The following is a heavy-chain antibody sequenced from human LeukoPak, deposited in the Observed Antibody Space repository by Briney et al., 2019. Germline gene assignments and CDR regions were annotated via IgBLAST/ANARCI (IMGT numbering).Heavy chain of an antibody. J-gene: IGHJ4*02. CDR2: MNPNSGNT. CDR1: GYTFTSYD. CDR3: ARGVKVRGVTTYYFDY. D-gene: IGHD3-10*01. V-gene: IGHV1-8*01. Sequence: ASVKVSCKASGYTFTSYDINWVRQATGQGLEWMGWMNPNSGNTGYAQKFQGRVTMTRNTSISTAYMELSSLRSEDTAVYYCARGVKVRGVTTYYFDYWGQGTLVTVSS.